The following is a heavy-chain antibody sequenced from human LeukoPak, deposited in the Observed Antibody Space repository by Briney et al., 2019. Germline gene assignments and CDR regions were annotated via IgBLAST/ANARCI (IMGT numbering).Heavy chain of an antibody. CDR1: GDSINSLDL. CDR2: MYLSGTT. D-gene: IGHD3-22*01. J-gene: IGHJ4*02. Sequence: PSGTLSLTCTVSGDSINSLDLWSWVRQPPGKGLEWIGEMYLSGTTHSNPSVKSRVTISIDKSKNQFFLNLSSVTAADTAVYYCAGLVGLYSSGLYYYYFDYWGQGTLVTVSS. CDR3: AGLVGLYSSGLYYYYFDY. V-gene: IGHV4-4*02.